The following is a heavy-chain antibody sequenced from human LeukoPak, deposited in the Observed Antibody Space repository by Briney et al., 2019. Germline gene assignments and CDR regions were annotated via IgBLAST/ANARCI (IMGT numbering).Heavy chain of an antibody. Sequence: ASVKVSCKASGYTFTRYGVTWVRQAPGQGLEWMGWISGYNGNPNYAQKFQGRVTMTTDTSTNTAYMGVTGLRSDDTATHYCARDSSSSWYGFLDSWGQGTLVTVSS. CDR2: ISGYNGNP. V-gene: IGHV1-18*01. J-gene: IGHJ4*02. D-gene: IGHD6-13*01. CDR3: ARDSSSSWYGFLDS. CDR1: GYTFTRYG.